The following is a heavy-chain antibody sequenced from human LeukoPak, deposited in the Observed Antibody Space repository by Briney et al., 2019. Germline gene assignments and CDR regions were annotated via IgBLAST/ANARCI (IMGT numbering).Heavy chain of an antibody. J-gene: IGHJ4*02. V-gene: IGHV4-61*02. CDR1: GGSLSSGGYY. CDR2: IYTNGNT. Sequence: SETLSLTCSVSGGSLSSGGYYWTWIRRPAGKGPEWIGRIYTNGNTNYNPSLKSRVTISVDTSKNQFSLKLSSVTAADTAVYYCARSSYSSSSSYFDYWGQGTLVTVSS. CDR3: ARSSYSSSSSYFDY. D-gene: IGHD6-6*01.